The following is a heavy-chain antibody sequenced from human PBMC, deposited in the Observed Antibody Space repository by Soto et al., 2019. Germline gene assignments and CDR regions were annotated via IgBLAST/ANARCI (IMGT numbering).Heavy chain of an antibody. CDR1: GGSISSYY. Sequence: SETLSLTCTVSGGSISSYYWSWIRQPPGKGLEWIGYIYYSGSTNYNPSLKSRVTISVDTSKNQFSLKLSSVTAADTAVYYCATLEYSSSSEGMDVWGQGTTVTVSS. V-gene: IGHV4-59*08. D-gene: IGHD6-6*01. CDR2: IYYSGST. CDR3: ATLEYSSSSEGMDV. J-gene: IGHJ6*02.